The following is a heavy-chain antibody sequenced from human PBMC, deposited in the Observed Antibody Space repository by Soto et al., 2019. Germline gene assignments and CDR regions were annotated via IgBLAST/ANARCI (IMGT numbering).Heavy chain of an antibody. CDR1: GGSISSGGYY. D-gene: IGHD4-4*01. Sequence: TLSLTCTVSGGSISSGGYYWSWIRQHPGKGLEWIGYIYYSGSTYYNPSLKSRVTISVDTSKNQFSLKLSSVTAADTAVYYCAREVSNYEYNWFDPWGQGTLVTVSS. V-gene: IGHV4-31*03. CDR3: AREVSNYEYNWFDP. J-gene: IGHJ5*02. CDR2: IYYSGST.